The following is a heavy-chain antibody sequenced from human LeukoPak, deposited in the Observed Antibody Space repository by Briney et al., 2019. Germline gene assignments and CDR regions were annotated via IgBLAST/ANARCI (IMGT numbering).Heavy chain of an antibody. Sequence: SETLSLTCTVSGYSISSGYYWGWIRQPPGKGLEWIGSIYHSGSTYYNPSLKSRVTISVDTSKNQFSLKLSSVTAADTAVYYCARAGVDRYYYYYMDVWGKGTTVTVSS. CDR2: IYHSGST. CDR3: ARAGVDRYYYYYMDV. V-gene: IGHV4-38-2*02. CDR1: GYSISSGYY. J-gene: IGHJ6*03. D-gene: IGHD2-15*01.